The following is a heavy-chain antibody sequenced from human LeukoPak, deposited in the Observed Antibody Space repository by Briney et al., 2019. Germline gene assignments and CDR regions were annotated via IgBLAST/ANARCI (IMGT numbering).Heavy chain of an antibody. J-gene: IGHJ6*04. D-gene: IGHD2-2*01. CDR1: GFTFSSYE. CDR2: ISSSGSTI. Sequence: GGSLRLSCAASGFTFSSYEMNWVRQAPGKGLEWVSYISSSGSTIYYADSVKGRFTISRDNAKNSPYLQMNSLRAEDTAVYYCARDRLYCSSTSCEENYYYGMDVWGKGTTVTVSS. CDR3: ARDRLYCSSTSCEENYYYGMDV. V-gene: IGHV3-48*03.